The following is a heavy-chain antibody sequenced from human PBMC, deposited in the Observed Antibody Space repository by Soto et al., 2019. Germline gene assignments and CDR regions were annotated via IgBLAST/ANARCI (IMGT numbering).Heavy chain of an antibody. J-gene: IGHJ6*02. Sequence: QVQLQESGPGLVKPSQPLSLTCTVSGGSISSGSFYWTWIRQHPGKGLEFIGYVYYSGDTYYNPCLRSRVIISLDTSKNQCSLRLNSVTAADTAVYYCAREWSGGRRDGNPDKYYGMDVWGQGTKVTVSS. CDR1: GGSISSGSFY. V-gene: IGHV4-31*03. D-gene: IGHD2-15*01. CDR3: AREWSGGRRDGNPDKYYGMDV. CDR2: VYYSGDT.